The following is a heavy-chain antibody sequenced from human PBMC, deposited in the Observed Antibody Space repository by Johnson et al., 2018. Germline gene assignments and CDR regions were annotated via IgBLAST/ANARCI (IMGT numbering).Heavy chain of an antibody. J-gene: IGHJ6*02. V-gene: IGHV3-33*01. CDR3: ARGERYGMDV. Sequence: QVQLVQSGGGVVQPGRSLRLSCAASGFTFSSSGMHWVRQAPGKGLEWVAVIWYDGSYKYYADSVKGRFTISRDNSKNTLYLQMNSRRADDTAVYYCARGERYGMDVWGQGTTVTVSS. CDR2: IWYDGSYK. CDR1: GFTFSSSG.